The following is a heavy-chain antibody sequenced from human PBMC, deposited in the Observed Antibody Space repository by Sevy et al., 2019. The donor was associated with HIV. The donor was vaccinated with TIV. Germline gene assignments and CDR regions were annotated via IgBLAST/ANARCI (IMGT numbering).Heavy chain of an antibody. CDR3: AREDPSRRLGDY. J-gene: IGHJ4*02. D-gene: IGHD6-6*01. CDR1: GGSISSGGYY. Sequence: SETLSLTCTVSGGSISSGGYYWSWIRQHPGKGLEWIGYIYYSGSTYYNPSLKSRVTISVDTSKNQFSLKLSSVTAAETAVYYCAREDPSRRLGDYWGQGTLVTVSS. CDR2: IYYSGST. V-gene: IGHV4-31*03.